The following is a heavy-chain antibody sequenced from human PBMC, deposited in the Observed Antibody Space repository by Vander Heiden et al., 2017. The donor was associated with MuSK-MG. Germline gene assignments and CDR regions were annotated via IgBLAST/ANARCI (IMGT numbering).Heavy chain of an antibody. D-gene: IGHD2-2*01. Sequence: QVQLQASGPGLVKPSQTLSLTCTVSGGSISSGNYYRSWIRQHPGKGLEWIGYIYYGGRTAYNPSLKSRVTISVDTSKNQFSLKLSSVTAADTAGYYCARAGRTSRAGYYYMDVWGKGTTVTVSS. J-gene: IGHJ6*03. CDR2: IYYGGRT. CDR1: GGSISSGNYY. V-gene: IGHV4-31*03. CDR3: ARAGRTSRAGYYYMDV.